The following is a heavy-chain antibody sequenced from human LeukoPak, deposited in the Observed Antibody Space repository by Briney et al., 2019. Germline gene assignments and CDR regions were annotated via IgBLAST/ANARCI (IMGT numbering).Heavy chain of an antibody. V-gene: IGHV3-74*01. CDR1: GFTLRSYW. D-gene: IGHD6-19*01. CDR3: ARDPDRSGWSTFEY. J-gene: IGHJ4*02. CDR2: INSDGIST. Sequence: GGSLRLSCAASGFTLRSYWMHWVRQAPGKGLVWVSRINSDGISTTYADSVRGRFTISRDNAKNTLYLQMNSLRAEDTAVYYCARDPDRSGWSTFEYWGQGTLVTVSS.